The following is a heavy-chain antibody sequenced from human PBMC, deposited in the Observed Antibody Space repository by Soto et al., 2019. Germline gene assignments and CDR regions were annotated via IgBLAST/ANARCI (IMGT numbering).Heavy chain of an antibody. CDR2: ISWNSGSI. CDR3: AKVESSMYDILTGYYSN. Sequence: EVPLVESGGGLVQPGRSLRLSCAASGFTFDDYAMHWVRQAPGKGLEWVSGISWNSGSIGYADSVKGRFTISRDNAKNSLYLQMNSLRAEDTALYYCAKVESSMYDILTGYYSNWGQGTLVTVSS. D-gene: IGHD3-9*01. CDR1: GFTFDDYA. V-gene: IGHV3-9*01. J-gene: IGHJ4*02.